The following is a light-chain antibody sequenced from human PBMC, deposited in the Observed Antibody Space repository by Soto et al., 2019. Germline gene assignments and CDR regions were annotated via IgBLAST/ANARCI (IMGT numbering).Light chain of an antibody. CDR2: DAS. CDR1: PGISNS. CDR3: QKYNSGLET. Sequence: DIQMTQSPSSLSAFVGDRVTISCRASPGISNSVAWYQQKPGKVPKVLIYDASTLQSGVPSRFSGSGSGTDFTLTISSLQPEDVAIYYCQKYNSGLETFGPETKVDIK. V-gene: IGKV1-27*01. J-gene: IGKJ3*01.